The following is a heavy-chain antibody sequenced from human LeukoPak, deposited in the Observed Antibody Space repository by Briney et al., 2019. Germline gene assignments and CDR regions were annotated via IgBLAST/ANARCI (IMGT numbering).Heavy chain of an antibody. CDR1: GGSISSGSYY. CDR3: ARVSVAGSYYYYMDV. D-gene: IGHD6-19*01. CDR2: IYTSGST. V-gene: IGHV4-61*02. Sequence: SRTLSLTCTVSGGSISSGSYYWSWIRQPAGKGLEWIGRIYTSGSTNYNPSLKSRVTISVDTSKNQFSLKLSSVTAADTAVYYCARVSVAGSYYYYMDVWGKGTTVTASS. J-gene: IGHJ6*03.